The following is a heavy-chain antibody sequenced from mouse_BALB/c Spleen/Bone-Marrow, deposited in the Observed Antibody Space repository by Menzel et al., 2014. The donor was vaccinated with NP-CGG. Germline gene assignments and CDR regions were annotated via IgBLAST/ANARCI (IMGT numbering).Heavy chain of an antibody. J-gene: IGHJ2*01. CDR3: ARDYSYYFDY. Sequence: EVQLVESGGGLVQPGGFLRLSCATSGFTFTDHYVSWVRQPPGKALEWLGFIRNKANGYTTEYSASVKGRFTISRDNSQSIVYLQMSTLRAEDSASYYCARDYSYYFDYWGQGTTLTVSS. CDR1: GFTFTDHY. D-gene: IGHD2-1*01. V-gene: IGHV7-3*02. CDR2: IRNKANGYTT.